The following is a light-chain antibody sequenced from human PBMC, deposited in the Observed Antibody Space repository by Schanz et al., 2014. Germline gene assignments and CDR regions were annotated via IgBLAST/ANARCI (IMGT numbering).Light chain of an antibody. CDR3: QQRYNWPRA. J-gene: IGKJ3*01. Sequence: EIVLTQSPGTLSLSPGERATLSCRASQSVSSYLAWYQQKPGQAPRLLIYDASTRATGIPARFSGSGSGTDFTLTISSLEPEDFAVYYCQQRYNWPRAFGPGTKVDIK. CDR2: DAS. CDR1: QSVSSY. V-gene: IGKV3-11*01.